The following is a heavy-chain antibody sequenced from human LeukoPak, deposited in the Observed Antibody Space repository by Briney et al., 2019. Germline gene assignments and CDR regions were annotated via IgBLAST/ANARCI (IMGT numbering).Heavy chain of an antibody. Sequence: GGSLRLSCAASGFTFSTYWVHWVRHAPGKGLVWVSHINPDGSRTDYADSVKSRFTNSRDNAKNTLYLQMNSLRAEDTAVYCCARDHRGNRDYWGQGTLVTVSS. CDR1: GFTFSTYW. D-gene: IGHD4-23*01. CDR3: ARDHRGNRDY. V-gene: IGHV3-74*01. J-gene: IGHJ4*02. CDR2: INPDGSRT.